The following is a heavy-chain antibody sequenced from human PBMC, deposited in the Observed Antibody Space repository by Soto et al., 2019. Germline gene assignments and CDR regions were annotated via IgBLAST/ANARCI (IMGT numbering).Heavy chain of an antibody. Sequence: QVQLVQSGAEVKKPGASVKVSCKASGYTFTSYDINWVRQATGQGLEWMGWMNPNSGNTGYAQKFQGRVTMTRNTSISTAYMELSSLRSEDTAVYYCARRFPEYTYYDFWSGYDYNWFDPWGQGTLVTVSS. CDR1: GYTFTSYD. CDR3: ARRFPEYTYYDFWSGYDYNWFDP. V-gene: IGHV1-8*01. D-gene: IGHD3-3*01. J-gene: IGHJ5*02. CDR2: MNPNSGNT.